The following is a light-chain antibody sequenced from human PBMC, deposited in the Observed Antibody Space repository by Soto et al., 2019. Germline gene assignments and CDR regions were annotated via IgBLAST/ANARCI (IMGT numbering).Light chain of an antibody. CDR1: QSVSSSF. CDR3: QQYDNSTRT. V-gene: IGKV3-20*01. Sequence: EIVLTQSPGTLSLSPGERATLSCRASQSVSSSFLAWYQQKPGQAPRLLIYGASSRATGIPDRFSGSGSGTDFTLTISRLEPEDCAVYYCQQYDNSTRTFGQGTKLEIK. CDR2: GAS. J-gene: IGKJ2*01.